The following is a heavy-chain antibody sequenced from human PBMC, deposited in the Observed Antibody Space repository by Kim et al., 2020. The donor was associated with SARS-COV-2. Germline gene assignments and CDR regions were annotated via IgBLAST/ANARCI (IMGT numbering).Heavy chain of an antibody. D-gene: IGHD3-10*01. J-gene: IGHJ5*02. V-gene: IGHV4-34*01. Sequence: LKSRVTISVDTSKNQFSLKLSSVTAADTAVYYCARASYYYGSGARSWFDPWGQGTLVTVSS. CDR3: ARASYYYGSGARSWFDP.